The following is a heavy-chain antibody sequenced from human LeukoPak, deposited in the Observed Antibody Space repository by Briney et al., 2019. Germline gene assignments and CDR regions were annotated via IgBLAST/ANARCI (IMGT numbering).Heavy chain of an antibody. CDR3: ARQDVGDIVATIVDWYFDV. D-gene: IGHD5-12*01. CDR1: GGSFSGNY. J-gene: IGHJ2*01. V-gene: IGHV4-34*01. Sequence: SETLSLTCAVYGGSFSGNYWSWIRQPPGKGLEWIGDINHSGTTNYSPSLKSRVTISVDTSKNQFSLKLNSVTAADTAVYYCARQDVGDIVATIVDWYFDVWGRGTLVTVSS. CDR2: INHSGTT.